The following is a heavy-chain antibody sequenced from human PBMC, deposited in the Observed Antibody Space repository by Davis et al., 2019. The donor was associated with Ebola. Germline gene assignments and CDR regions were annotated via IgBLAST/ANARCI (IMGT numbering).Heavy chain of an antibody. CDR1: GGTFSSYA. CDR2: ISAYNGNT. CDR3: ARDRRWLQSRAARTDY. D-gene: IGHD5-24*01. Sequence: ASVKVSCKASGGTFSSYAISWVRQAPGQGLEWMGRISAYNGNTNYAQKLQGRVTMTTDTSTSTAYMELRSLRSDDTAVYYCARDRRWLQSRAARTDYWGQGTLVTVSS. J-gene: IGHJ4*02. V-gene: IGHV1-18*01.